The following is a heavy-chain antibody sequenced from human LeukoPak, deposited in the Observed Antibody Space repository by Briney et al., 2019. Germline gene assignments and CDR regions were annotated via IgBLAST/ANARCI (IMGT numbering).Heavy chain of an antibody. Sequence: ASETLSLTCTVSGGSISSYYWSWIRQPPGKGLEWIGYIYTSGSTNYNPSLKSRVTISVDTSKNQFFLKLSSVTAADTAVYYCARLNYYDSSGYDYWGQGTLVTVSS. CDR2: IYTSGST. D-gene: IGHD3-22*01. V-gene: IGHV4-4*09. J-gene: IGHJ4*02. CDR1: GGSISSYY. CDR3: ARLNYYDSSGYDY.